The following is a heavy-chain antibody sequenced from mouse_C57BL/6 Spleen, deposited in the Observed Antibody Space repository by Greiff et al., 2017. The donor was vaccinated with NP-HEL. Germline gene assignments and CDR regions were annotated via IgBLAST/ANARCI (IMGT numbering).Heavy chain of an antibody. CDR1: GYSFTDYN. CDR3: ERWGLLQYYAMDY. D-gene: IGHD2-3*01. J-gene: IGHJ4*01. Sequence: EVQLQQSGPELVKPGASVKISCKASGYSFTDYNMNWVKQSNGKSLEWIGVINPNYGTTSYNQKFKGKATLTVDQSSSTAYMQLNSLTSEDSSVYYCERWGLLQYYAMDYWGQGTSVTVSS. V-gene: IGHV1-39*01. CDR2: INPNYGTT.